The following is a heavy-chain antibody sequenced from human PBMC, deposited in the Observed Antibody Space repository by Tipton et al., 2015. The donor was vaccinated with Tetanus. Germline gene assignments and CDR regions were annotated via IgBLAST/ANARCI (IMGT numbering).Heavy chain of an antibody. J-gene: IGHJ2*01. CDR2: VSYSGRT. Sequence: TLSLTCTVSGGSVRSGDYSWNWIRQPPGKGLEWLAYVSYSGRTNSNYSLKSRITISQDTSKNQFSLRLTSVTAADTAVYYCATMTPVDWYFDLWGRGTLVTVSS. D-gene: IGHD4-23*01. CDR3: ATMTPVDWYFDL. V-gene: IGHV4-61*08. CDR1: GGSVRSGDYS.